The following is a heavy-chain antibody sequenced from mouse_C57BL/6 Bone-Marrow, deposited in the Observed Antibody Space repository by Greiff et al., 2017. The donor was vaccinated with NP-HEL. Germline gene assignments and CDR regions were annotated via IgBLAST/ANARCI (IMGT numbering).Heavy chain of an antibody. CDR3: ARFYDDDPSGYAMDC. Sequence: EVMLVESGGGLVQPGGSLSLSCAASGFTFTDYYMSWVRQPPGKALEWLGFIRNKANGYTTEYSASVKGRFTISRDNSQSILYLQMNALRAEDSATYYCARFYDDDPSGYAMDCWGQGTSVTVSS. V-gene: IGHV7-3*01. J-gene: IGHJ4*01. CDR2: IRNKANGYTT. CDR1: GFTFTDYY. D-gene: IGHD2-4*01.